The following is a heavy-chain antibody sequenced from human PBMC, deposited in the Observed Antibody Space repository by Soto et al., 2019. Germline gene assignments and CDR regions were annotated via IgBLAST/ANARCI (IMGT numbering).Heavy chain of an antibody. CDR3: ARVDHRGYFAILTDY. CDR1: GDSLSSGGHY. Sequence: SETLSLTCTVSGDSLSSGGHYWSWIRQHPGKGLEWIGHIYDSVNTYYSPSLRSRVTISADLSKNQFSLNLRSVTAADTAVYYCARVDHRGYFAILTDYWGQGTLVTVSS. J-gene: IGHJ4*02. CDR2: IYDSVNT. D-gene: IGHD3-9*01. V-gene: IGHV4-31*03.